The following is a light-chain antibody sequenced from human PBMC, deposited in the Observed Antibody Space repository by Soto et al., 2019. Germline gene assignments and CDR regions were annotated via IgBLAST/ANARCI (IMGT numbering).Light chain of an antibody. CDR3: QSYDSSLSGYV. V-gene: IGLV1-40*01. Sequence: QSVLTQPPSVSGAPGQRVTISCTGSSSNIGASYEVHWYQQLPGRAPKLLIYGNNNRPSGVPDRFSGSKSGTSGSLAITGLQAEDEADYYCQSYDSSLSGYVFGTGTKLTAL. CDR2: GNN. J-gene: IGLJ1*01. CDR1: SSNIGASYE.